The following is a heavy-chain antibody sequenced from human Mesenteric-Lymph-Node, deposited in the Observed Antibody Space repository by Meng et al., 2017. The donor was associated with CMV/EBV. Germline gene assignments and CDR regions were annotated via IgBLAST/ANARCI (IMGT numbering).Heavy chain of an antibody. J-gene: IGHJ4*02. CDR2: ISSTRSTI. CDR1: GFTFGSYS. CDR3: ARDQSLSYYDSSRPGLYFFDY. D-gene: IGHD3-22*01. V-gene: IGHV3-48*04. Sequence: GESLKISCTTSGFTFGSYSMNWVRQAPGKGLEWVSYISSTRSTIYYADSVKGRFTISRDNAKNSLNLQMNGLGAEDTAVYYCARDQSLSYYDSSRPGLYFFDYWGQGALVTVSS.